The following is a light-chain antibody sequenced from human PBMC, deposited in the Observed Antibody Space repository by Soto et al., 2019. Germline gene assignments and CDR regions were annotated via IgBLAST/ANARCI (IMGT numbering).Light chain of an antibody. V-gene: IGKV1-6*01. Sequence: IQMTQSPSSLSASVGDRVTITCRASQGVRVDVGWYQQKPGKAPKLLIYSASTLQSGVLSRFSDSGSRTDFTLSIVALQHQHFPTYCFLQERNYPLTFGGGTKVEI. J-gene: IGKJ4*01. CDR1: QGVRVD. CDR2: SAS. CDR3: LQERNYPLT.